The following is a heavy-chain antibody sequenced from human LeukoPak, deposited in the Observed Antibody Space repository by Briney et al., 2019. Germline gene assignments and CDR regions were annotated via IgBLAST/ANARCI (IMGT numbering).Heavy chain of an antibody. D-gene: IGHD3-22*01. CDR1: GITFITSA. J-gene: IGHJ4*02. CDR3: ARDGIKGYDSSGFPLFGLDY. Sequence: PGGSLRLSCAASGITFITSAMNWVRQAPGKGLEWVSSISSSSSYIYYADSVKGRFTISRDNAKNSLYLQMNSLRAEDTAVYYCARDGIKGYDSSGFPLFGLDYWGQGTLVTVSS. CDR2: ISSSSSYI. V-gene: IGHV3-21*01.